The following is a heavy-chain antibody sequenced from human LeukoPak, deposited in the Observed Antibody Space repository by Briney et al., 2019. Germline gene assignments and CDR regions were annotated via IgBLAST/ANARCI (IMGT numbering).Heavy chain of an antibody. D-gene: IGHD3-22*01. J-gene: IGHJ4*02. V-gene: IGHV3-7*01. CDR2: IKEDGSEK. CDR1: GLTFSSYW. CDR3: ARGYYYDSSGYYLDY. Sequence: GGSLRLSCAASGLTFSSYWMSWVRQAPGKGLEWVANIKEDGSEKYYVDSVKGRLTISRDNAKKSLYLQMNSLRAEDTAVYNCARGYYYDSSGYYLDYWGQGTLVTVSS.